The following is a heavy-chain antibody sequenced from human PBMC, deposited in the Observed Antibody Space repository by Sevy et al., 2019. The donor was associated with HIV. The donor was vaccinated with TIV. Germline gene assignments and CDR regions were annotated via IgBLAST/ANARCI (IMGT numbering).Heavy chain of an antibody. V-gene: IGHV3-7*01. CDR2: IKQDGSEK. CDR3: ARDWGDGFDDRRASYYYFYGMDV. Sequence: GGSLRLSCAASGFTFGIYWMTWVRQAPGKGLEWVANIKQDGSEKYYVDSVKGRFTISRDNAKNSLYLQMNSLRADDTAVYYCARDWGDGFDDRRASYYYFYGMDVWGQGTTVTVSS. CDR1: GFTFGIYW. D-gene: IGHD5-12*01. J-gene: IGHJ6*02.